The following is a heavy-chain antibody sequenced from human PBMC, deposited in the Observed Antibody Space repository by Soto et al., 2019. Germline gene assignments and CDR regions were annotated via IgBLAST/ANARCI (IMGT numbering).Heavy chain of an antibody. CDR1: GGSISSYY. CDR2: IYYSGST. V-gene: IGHV4-59*01. D-gene: IGHD1-26*01. J-gene: IGHJ4*02. Sequence: SETLSLTCTVSGGSISSYYWSWIRQPPGKGLEWIGYIYYSGSTNYNPSLKSRVTISVDTSKNQFSLKLSSVTAADTAVYYCARDKGGGTLLSYWGQGTLVTVSS. CDR3: ARDKGGGTLLSY.